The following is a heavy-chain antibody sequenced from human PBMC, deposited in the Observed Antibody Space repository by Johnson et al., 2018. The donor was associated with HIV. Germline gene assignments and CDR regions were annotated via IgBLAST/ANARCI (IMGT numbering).Heavy chain of an antibody. CDR3: TTDPWWNGYHAFDI. CDR1: GFTFSDYY. V-gene: IGHV3-11*01. Sequence: QVQLVESGGGLVQPGGSLRLSCAASGFTFSDYYMSWIRQAPGKGLEWVSYISSSGSTIYYADSVKGRFTISRDNAKNSLYLQMNSLKTEDTAVYYCTTDPWWNGYHAFDIWGQGTMVTVSS. D-gene: IGHD1-1*01. J-gene: IGHJ3*02. CDR2: ISSSGSTI.